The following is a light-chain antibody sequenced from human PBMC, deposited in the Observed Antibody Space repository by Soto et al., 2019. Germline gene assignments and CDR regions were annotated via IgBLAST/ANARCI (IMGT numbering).Light chain of an antibody. Sequence: DIQLTQSPSFLSASVGDRVTITCRASQGISSYLAWYQQKPVKAPKLLIYAASTLQRGVPSRFSGSGSGTEFTLTISSLQPEDLATYYCQQLNLLGPGTKVDIK. CDR2: AAS. CDR1: QGISSY. J-gene: IGKJ3*01. CDR3: QQLNL. V-gene: IGKV1-9*01.